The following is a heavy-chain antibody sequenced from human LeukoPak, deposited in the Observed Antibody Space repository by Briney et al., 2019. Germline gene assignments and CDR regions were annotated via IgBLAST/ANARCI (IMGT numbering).Heavy chain of an antibody. CDR1: GYTFTSYD. CDR3: ARGRRDGVRGVSRNPYYYYYMDV. Sequence: ASVKVSCKASGYTFTSYDINWVRQATGQGLEWMGWMNPNSGNTGYAQKFQGRVTMTRNTSISTAYMELSSLRSVDTAVYYCARGRRDGVRGVSRNPYYYYYMDVWGKGTTVTISS. J-gene: IGHJ6*03. D-gene: IGHD3-10*01. V-gene: IGHV1-8*01. CDR2: MNPNSGNT.